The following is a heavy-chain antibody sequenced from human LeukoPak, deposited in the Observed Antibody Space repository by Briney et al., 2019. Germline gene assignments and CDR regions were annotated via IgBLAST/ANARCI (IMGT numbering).Heavy chain of an antibody. V-gene: IGHV4-30-2*01. CDR3: ASSGWYKWFDP. D-gene: IGHD6-19*01. CDR1: GGSISSGGYY. J-gene: IGHJ5*02. CDR2: IYHSGTT. Sequence: SETLSLTCTVSGGSISSGGYYWSWIRQPPGKGPEWIGYIYHSGTTYYNPSLKSRVTISVDRSKNQFSLKLSSVTAADTAVYYCASSGWYKWFDPWGQGTLVTVSS.